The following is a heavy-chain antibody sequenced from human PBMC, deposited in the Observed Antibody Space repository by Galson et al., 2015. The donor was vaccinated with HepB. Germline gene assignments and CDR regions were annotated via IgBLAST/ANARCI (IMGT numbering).Heavy chain of an antibody. CDR3: ARDFWSGYPQFDY. D-gene: IGHD3-3*01. Sequence: SVKVSCKASGYTFTSYAMHWVRQAPGQRLEWMGWINAGNGNTKYSQKFQGRVTITRDTSASTAYMELSSLRSEDTAVYYCARDFWSGYPQFDYWGQGTLVTVSS. J-gene: IGHJ4*02. V-gene: IGHV1-3*01. CDR1: GYTFTSYA. CDR2: INAGNGNT.